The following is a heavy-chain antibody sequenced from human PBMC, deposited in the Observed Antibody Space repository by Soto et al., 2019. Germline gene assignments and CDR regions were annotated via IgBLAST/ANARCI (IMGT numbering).Heavy chain of an antibody. J-gene: IGHJ3*02. CDR1: GGTFSSYI. D-gene: IGHD3-22*01. V-gene: IGHV1-69*02. CDR2: IIPIVAIA. CDR3: ARVSGTYDSSGPDAFDI. Sequence: QVQLVQSGAEVKKPGSSVTVSCKASGGTFSSYIINWVRQAPGQGLEWIGRIIPIVAIANYAQKFQGRVTITADKSTSTAYMELSSMRSEDTAVYYCARVSGTYDSSGPDAFDIWGQGTMVTVSS.